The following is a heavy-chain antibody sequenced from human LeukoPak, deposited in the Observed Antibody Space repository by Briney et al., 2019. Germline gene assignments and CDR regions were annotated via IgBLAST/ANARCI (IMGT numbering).Heavy chain of an antibody. CDR2: IYYSGST. CDR3: ARDKQWRGEYFDY. D-gene: IGHD6-19*01. CDR1: GGSISSYY. Sequence: PSETLSLTCTVSGGSISSYYWSWIRQPPGKGLEWIGYIYYSGSTNYNPSLKSRVTISVDTSKNQFSLKLSSVTAAETAVYYCARDKQWRGEYFDYWGQGTLVTVSS. J-gene: IGHJ4*02. V-gene: IGHV4-59*01.